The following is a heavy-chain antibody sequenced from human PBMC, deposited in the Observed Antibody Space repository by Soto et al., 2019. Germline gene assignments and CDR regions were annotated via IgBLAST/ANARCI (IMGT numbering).Heavy chain of an antibody. J-gene: IGHJ4*02. Sequence: PGGSLRLSCAASGFTFSSYGMHWVRQAPGKGLEWVAVIWYDGSNKYYADSVKGRFTISRDNSKNTLYLQMNSLRAEDTAVYYCARDSLDTAMVQNFDYWGQGTLVTVSS. V-gene: IGHV3-33*01. D-gene: IGHD5-18*01. CDR2: IWYDGSNK. CDR1: GFTFSSYG. CDR3: ARDSLDTAMVQNFDY.